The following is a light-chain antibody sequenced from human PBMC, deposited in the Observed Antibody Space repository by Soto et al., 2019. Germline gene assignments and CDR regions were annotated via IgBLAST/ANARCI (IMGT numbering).Light chain of an antibody. CDR1: NSNIGAGYD. J-gene: IGLJ3*02. CDR2: GNS. V-gene: IGLV1-40*01. Sequence: QSVLTQPPSVSGAPGQRVTISCTGYNSNIGAGYDVHWYQQLPGTAPKLLIYGNSNRPSGVPDRFSASKSGTSASLAITGLQAEDEADYYCQAYASSLSGCVFGGGTKVTVL. CDR3: QAYASSLSGCV.